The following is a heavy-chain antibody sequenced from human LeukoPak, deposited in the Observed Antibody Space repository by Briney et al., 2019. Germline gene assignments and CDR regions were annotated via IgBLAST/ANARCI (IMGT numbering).Heavy chain of an antibody. D-gene: IGHD3-9*01. V-gene: IGHV1-69*13. J-gene: IGHJ4*02. CDR1: GGTFSSYA. CDR2: IIPIFGTA. CDR3: ARALSPDPSYYDILTGYYLPDY. Sequence: GASVKVSCKASGGTFSSYAISWVRQAPGQGLEWMGGIIPIFGTANYAQKFQGRITITADESTSTAYMELSSLRSEDTAVYYCARALSPDPSYYDILTGYYLPDYWGQGTLVTVSS.